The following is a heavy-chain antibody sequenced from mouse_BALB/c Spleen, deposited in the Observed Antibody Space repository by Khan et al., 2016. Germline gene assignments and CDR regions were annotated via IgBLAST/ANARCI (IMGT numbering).Heavy chain of an antibody. Sequence: QVQLKQSGPGLVAPSQSLSITCTISGFSLTSYGVHWVRQPPGKGLEWLVVIWRDGSTTYNSALKSRLSIRKDNSKSQVFLKMNSLQTDDTAMYYCARHGNYYGSSYYFDYWGQGTTLTVSS. V-gene: IGHV2-6-1*01. CDR3: ARHGNYYGSSYYFDY. J-gene: IGHJ2*01. D-gene: IGHD1-1*01. CDR2: IWRDGST. CDR1: GFSLTSYG.